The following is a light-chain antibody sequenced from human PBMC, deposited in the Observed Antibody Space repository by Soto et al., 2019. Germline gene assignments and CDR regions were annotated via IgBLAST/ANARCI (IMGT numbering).Light chain of an antibody. CDR3: ETWDSNTRV. V-gene: IGLV4-60*02. CDR1: SGHSSYI. Sequence: QSVLTQSSSASASLGSSVTLTCTRSSGHSSYIIAWHQQQPGKAPRYLMKLEGSGSYNKGSGVHDRFSGSSYGADRYLTISNLRFEDEADYYCETWDSNTRVFGGGTKLTVL. CDR2: LEGSGSY. J-gene: IGLJ3*02.